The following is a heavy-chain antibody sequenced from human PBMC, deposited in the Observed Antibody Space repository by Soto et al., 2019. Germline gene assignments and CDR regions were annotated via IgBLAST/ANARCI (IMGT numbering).Heavy chain of an antibody. V-gene: IGHV4-59*01. CDR3: ARFGPGTYCSSTSCYVTWFDP. CDR2: IYYSGST. D-gene: IGHD2-2*01. CDR1: GGSISSYY. J-gene: IGHJ5*02. Sequence: SETLSLTCTVSGGSISSYYWSWIRQPPGKGLEWIGYIYYSGSTNYNPSLKSRVTISVDTSKNQFSLKLSSVTAADTAVYYCARFGPGTYCSSTSCYVTWFDPWGQGTLVTVSS.